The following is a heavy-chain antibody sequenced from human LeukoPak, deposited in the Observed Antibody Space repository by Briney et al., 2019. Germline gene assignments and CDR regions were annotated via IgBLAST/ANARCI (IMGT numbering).Heavy chain of an antibody. Sequence: GGSLRLSCEASRFSFSNYWMHWVRQAPGQGLVWVSRVKSDGSNPSYAGSVKGRFTISRDNAENMLYLQMNTLGAEDTAVYYCARDIVSGAGSLDYWGQGTLVTVSS. J-gene: IGHJ4*02. D-gene: IGHD3-10*01. V-gene: IGHV3-74*01. CDR2: VKSDGSNP. CDR1: RFSFSNYW. CDR3: ARDIVSGAGSLDY.